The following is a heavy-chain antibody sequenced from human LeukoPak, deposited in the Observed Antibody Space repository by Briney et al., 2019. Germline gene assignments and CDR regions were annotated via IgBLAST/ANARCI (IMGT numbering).Heavy chain of an antibody. CDR1: GFTFSNAW. CDR2: IKSKTDGGTT. D-gene: IGHD2-15*01. V-gene: IGHV3-15*01. Sequence: PGGSLRLSCASSGFTFSNAWMSWVRQAPGKGLRWVGRIKSKTDGGTTDYAAPVKGRFTISRDDSKNTLYLQMNSLKTEDTAVYYCTTLKDIVVVVAATPDYYYYMDVWGKGTTVTVSS. J-gene: IGHJ6*03. CDR3: TTLKDIVVVVAATPDYYYYMDV.